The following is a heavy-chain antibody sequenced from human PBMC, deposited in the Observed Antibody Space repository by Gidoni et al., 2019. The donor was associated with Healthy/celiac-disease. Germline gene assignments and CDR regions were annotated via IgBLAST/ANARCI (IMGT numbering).Heavy chain of an antibody. J-gene: IGHJ3*02. CDR3: AREITTFGVVTNKDAFDI. Sequence: STYYNPSLKSRVTISVDTSKNQFSLKLSSVTAADTAVYYCAREITTFGVVTNKDAFDIWGQGTMVTVSS. CDR2: ST. D-gene: IGHD3-3*01. V-gene: IGHV4-39*01.